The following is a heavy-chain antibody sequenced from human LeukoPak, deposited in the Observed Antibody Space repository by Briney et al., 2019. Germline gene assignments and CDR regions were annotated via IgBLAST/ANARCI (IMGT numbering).Heavy chain of an antibody. CDR3: ARDEIGYYSETRQDFDY. D-gene: IGHD1-26*01. Sequence: PSETLSLTCTVSGYSISSGYYWGWIRQPPGKGLEWIGSIYHSGSTYYNPSLKSRVTISVDTSKNQFSLKLSSVTAADTAVYYCARDEIGYYSETRQDFDYWGQGTLVTVSS. CDR2: IYHSGST. V-gene: IGHV4-38-2*02. CDR1: GYSISSGYY. J-gene: IGHJ4*02.